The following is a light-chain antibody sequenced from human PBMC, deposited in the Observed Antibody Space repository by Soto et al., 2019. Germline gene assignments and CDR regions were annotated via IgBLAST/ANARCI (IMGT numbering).Light chain of an antibody. CDR1: SSNIGAAYD. J-gene: IGLJ1*01. Sequence: QSVLTQPPSVSGAPGQRVTISCTGSSSNIGAAYDVHWYQQLPGTAPKLLIYYNNQRPSGVPDRFSGSRSGTSASLAIVGLRSEDEAVYYCAAWDASLSACVFGNGTKVTVL. V-gene: IGLV1-40*01. CDR3: AAWDASLSACV. CDR2: YNN.